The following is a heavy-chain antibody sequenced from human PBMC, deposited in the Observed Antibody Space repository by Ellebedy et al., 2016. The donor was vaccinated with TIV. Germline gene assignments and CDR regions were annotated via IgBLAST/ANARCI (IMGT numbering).Heavy chain of an antibody. CDR2: IDPSDSYT. D-gene: IGHD3-3*01. Sequence: GESLKISCKGSGYSFISNWISWVRQMPGKGLEWMARIDPSDSYTDFSPSFQGPVTISADKSIGTAYLQWSSLKASDTAMYYCARQSPTIFGSFDIWGQGTMVTVSS. V-gene: IGHV5-10-1*01. CDR1: GYSFISNW. CDR3: ARQSPTIFGSFDI. J-gene: IGHJ3*02.